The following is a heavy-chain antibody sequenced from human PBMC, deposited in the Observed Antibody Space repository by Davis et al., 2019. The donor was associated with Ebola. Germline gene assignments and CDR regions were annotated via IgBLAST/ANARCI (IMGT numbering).Heavy chain of an antibody. CDR3: ARVTDYDILTGYPDY. CDR1: GGSISSSSYY. J-gene: IGHJ4*02. CDR2: IYYSGST. D-gene: IGHD3-9*01. Sequence: SETLSLTCTVSGGSISSSSYYWSWIRQPPGKGLEWIGYIYYSGSTYYNPSLKSRVTISVDTSKNQFSLKLSSVTAADTAVYYCARVTDYDILTGYPDYWGQGTLVTVSS. V-gene: IGHV4-61*05.